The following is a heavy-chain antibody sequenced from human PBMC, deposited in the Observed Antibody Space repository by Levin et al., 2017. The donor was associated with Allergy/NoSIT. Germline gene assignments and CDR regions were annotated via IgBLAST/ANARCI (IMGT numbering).Heavy chain of an antibody. CDR1: GGTFSSYA. CDR2: IIPIFGTA. V-gene: IGHV1-69*13. D-gene: IGHD3-22*01. J-gene: IGHJ4*02. Sequence: SVKVSCKASGGTFSSYAISWVRQAPGQGLEWMGGIIPIFGTANYAQKFQGRVTITADESTSTAYMELSSLRSEDTAVYYCARNTYYYDSSGYYFETWGQGTLVTVSS. CDR3: ARNTYYYDSSGYYFET.